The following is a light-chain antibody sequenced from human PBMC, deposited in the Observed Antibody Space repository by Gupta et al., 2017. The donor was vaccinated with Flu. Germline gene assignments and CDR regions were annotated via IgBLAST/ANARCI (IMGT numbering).Light chain of an antibody. V-gene: IGKV3-20*01. CDR2: GAS. Sequence: ENVLTQSPGTLSLSPGERATLSCRARQSVSTYLVWYQQKPDQDPRLLIYGASSRASGLPDRFSGSGSGTEFTLTISRLESEDSAVYYCQQKRNLPWTFGQGTQVEIK. CDR1: QSVSTY. CDR3: QQKRNLPWT. J-gene: IGKJ1*01.